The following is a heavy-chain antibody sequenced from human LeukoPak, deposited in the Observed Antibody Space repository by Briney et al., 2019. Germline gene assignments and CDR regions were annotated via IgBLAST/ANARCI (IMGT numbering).Heavy chain of an antibody. CDR1: GFTVSSNY. CDR2: IYSGGST. D-gene: IGHD3-22*01. V-gene: IGHV3-53*01. CDR3: ARSGYYDSRGDWFDP. Sequence: PGGSLRLSCAASGFTVSSNYMSWVRQAPGKGLEWVSVIYSGGSTYYADSVKGRFTISRDNSKNTLYLQMNSLRAEDTAVYYCARSGYYDSRGDWFDPWGQGTLVTVS. J-gene: IGHJ5*02.